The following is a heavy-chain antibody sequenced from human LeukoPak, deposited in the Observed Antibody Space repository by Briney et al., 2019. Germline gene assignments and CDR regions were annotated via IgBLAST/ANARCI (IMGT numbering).Heavy chain of an antibody. Sequence: ASVKVSCKASGYTFTGYYMHWVRQAPGQGLEWMGWINPNSGGTNYAQKFQGRVTMTRDTSISTAYVELSRLRSDDTAVYYCARDYDFWSGYYFDYWGQGTLVTVSS. CDR1: GYTFTGYY. D-gene: IGHD3-3*01. CDR3: ARDYDFWSGYYFDY. V-gene: IGHV1-2*02. CDR2: INPNSGGT. J-gene: IGHJ4*02.